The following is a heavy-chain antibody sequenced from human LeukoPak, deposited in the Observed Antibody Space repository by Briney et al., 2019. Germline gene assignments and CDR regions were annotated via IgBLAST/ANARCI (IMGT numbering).Heavy chain of an antibody. Sequence: GGSLRLYCAASGFTFSSHGMTWVRQAPGKGLVWVSRFKTDGSITNYADSVKGGITIYRDNAKNSLYLQRNRLRAMDTAVYYCANARYDSSGYYGIIGYWGQGTLVTVS. CDR2: FKTDGSIT. D-gene: IGHD3-22*01. V-gene: IGHV3-74*01. CDR1: GFTFSSHG. J-gene: IGHJ4*02. CDR3: ANARYDSSGYYGIIGY.